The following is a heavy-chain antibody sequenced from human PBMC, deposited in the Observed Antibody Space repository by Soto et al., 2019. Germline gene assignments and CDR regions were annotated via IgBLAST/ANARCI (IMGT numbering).Heavy chain of an antibody. CDR1: GASISSGGYY. V-gene: IGHV4-31*03. J-gene: IGHJ4*02. Sequence: QVQLQESGPRLVKPSQTLSLTCTVSGASISSGGYYWTWVRQHPVKGLEYIGYIFNSGTTYYNPSLKSRVTISPDTSKNQFSLRLTSVTAADTAVYYCASSTPMARVDYWGQGTLVTVSS. CDR2: IFNSGTT. CDR3: ASSTPMARVDY.